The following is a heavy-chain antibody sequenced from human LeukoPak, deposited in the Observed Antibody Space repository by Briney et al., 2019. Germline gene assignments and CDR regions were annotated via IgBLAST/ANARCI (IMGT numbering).Heavy chain of an antibody. CDR2: ISSNGSTI. Sequence: GGSLRLSCAASGFTFSSYEMNWVRQAPGQGLEWVSYISSNGSTIYYADSVKGRFTISRDNAKNSLYLQMNSLRAEDTAVYYCARDLGFGELLSDYYYYYGMDVWGKGTTVTVSS. CDR3: ARDLGFGELLSDYYYYYGMDV. CDR1: GFTFSSYE. J-gene: IGHJ6*04. D-gene: IGHD3-10*01. V-gene: IGHV3-48*03.